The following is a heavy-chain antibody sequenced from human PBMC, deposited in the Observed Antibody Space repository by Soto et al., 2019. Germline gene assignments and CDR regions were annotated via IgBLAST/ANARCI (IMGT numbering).Heavy chain of an antibody. V-gene: IGHV1-46*01. Sequence: VASVKVSCKASGYTFTSYYIHWVRQAPGQGLEWMGIINPSGGSTSYAQKFQGRVTMTRDTSTSTAYMELSSLRSDDTAVYYCARDSIAVAGTFYYYGMDVWGQGTTVTVSS. D-gene: IGHD6-19*01. CDR1: GYTFTSYY. J-gene: IGHJ6*02. CDR2: INPSGGST. CDR3: ARDSIAVAGTFYYYGMDV.